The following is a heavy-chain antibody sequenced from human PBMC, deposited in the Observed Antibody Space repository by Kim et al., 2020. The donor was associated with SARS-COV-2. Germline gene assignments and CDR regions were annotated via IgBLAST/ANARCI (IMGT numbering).Heavy chain of an antibody. D-gene: IGHD3-10*01. V-gene: IGHV3-7*05. CDR3: ARDGYGSGSSFWFY. Sequence: GGSLRLSCAASGFTFSSYWMSWVRQAPGKGPEWVANIKQDGSDKYYVDSVKGRFTISRDNAKNLLYLQMSRLRAEDTAVYYCARDGYGSGSSFWFYWGQGTLVTVSS. CDR1: GFTFSSYW. J-gene: IGHJ4*02. CDR2: IKQDGSDK.